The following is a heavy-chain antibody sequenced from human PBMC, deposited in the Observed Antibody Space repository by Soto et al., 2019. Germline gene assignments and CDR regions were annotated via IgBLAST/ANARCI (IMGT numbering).Heavy chain of an antibody. V-gene: IGHV3-23*01. CDR1: GFTFSSYA. CDR3: AKSQTVTTFFDY. Sequence: EVQLLESGGGLVQPGGSLRLSCAASGFTFSSYAMSWVRQAPGKGLEWVSAISGSGGSTYYADSVKGRFTISRDNSKNTLYLQMNSLRAEDTAVYSCAKSQTVTTFFDYWGKGTLVTVSS. J-gene: IGHJ4*02. CDR2: ISGSGGST. D-gene: IGHD4-4*01.